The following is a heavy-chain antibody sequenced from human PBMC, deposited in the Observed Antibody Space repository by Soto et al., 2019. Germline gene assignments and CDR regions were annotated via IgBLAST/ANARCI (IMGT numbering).Heavy chain of an antibody. J-gene: IGHJ5*02. CDR1: GFTFNSYA. Sequence: VQLLESGGGLVQPGGSLRLSCAASGFTFNSYAMNWVRQTPGEGLEWVSGISDSGGSPYYADSVKGRFTISRDNSKNTLYLQMDSLRAEDTGVYYCARYALGLSPWWYNWFDRWGQGTLVSVSS. D-gene: IGHD2-8*02. CDR3: ARYALGLSPWWYNWFDR. V-gene: IGHV3-23*01. CDR2: ISDSGGSP.